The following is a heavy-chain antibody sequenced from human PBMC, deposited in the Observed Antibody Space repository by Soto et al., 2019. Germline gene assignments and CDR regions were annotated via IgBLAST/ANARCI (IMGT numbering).Heavy chain of an antibody. V-gene: IGHV3-23*01. D-gene: IGHD5-18*01. Sequence: APGKGREWGSGISGSGGRKYYADSVKGRFTISRDNSKNTLYLQMNSLRAEDTAVYYCAKVGGYSYGHSDYWGQGTLVTVSS. CDR3: AKVGGYSYGHSDY. CDR2: ISGSGGRK. J-gene: IGHJ4*02.